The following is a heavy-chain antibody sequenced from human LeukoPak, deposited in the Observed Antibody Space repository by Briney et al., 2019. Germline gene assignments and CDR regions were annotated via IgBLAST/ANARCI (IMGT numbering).Heavy chain of an antibody. D-gene: IGHD4-17*01. V-gene: IGHV4-59*11. CDR2: IYYSGST. CDR1: GGSISSHY. CDR3: ARGGTTVTPGLLWFDP. J-gene: IGHJ5*02. Sequence: PSETLSLTCSVSGGSISSHYWSWIRQPPGKGLEWIGYIYYSGSTKYDPSLKSRVTISVDTSKNQFSLKLSSVTAADTAVYYCARGGTTVTPGLLWFDPWGQGTLVTVSS.